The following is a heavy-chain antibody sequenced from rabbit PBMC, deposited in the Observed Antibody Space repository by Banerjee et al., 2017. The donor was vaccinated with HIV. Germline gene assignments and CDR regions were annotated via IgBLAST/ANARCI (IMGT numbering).Heavy chain of an antibody. Sequence: QEQLEESGGDLVKPGASLTLTCTASGFSFSSSYWICWVRQAPGKGLEWIACIDAGTSSRTYYESWAKGRFTISKPSSTTVTLQMTSLTAADTATYFCARSIDASSSGYPNYFNWWGPGTLVTVS. CDR3: ARSIDASSSGYPNYFNW. D-gene: IGHD1-1*01. V-gene: IGHV1S45*01. J-gene: IGHJ4*01. CDR1: GFSFSSSYW. CDR2: IDAGTSSRT.